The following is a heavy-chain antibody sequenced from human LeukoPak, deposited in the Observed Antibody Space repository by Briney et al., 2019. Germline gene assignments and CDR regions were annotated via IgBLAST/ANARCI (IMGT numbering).Heavy chain of an antibody. Sequence: TGGSLRLSCSASGFTISSYVMYWVRQAPGKGLEYVSAISTNGTNTYYADSVKGRFSISRDTSKNTLYLQMNSLRAEDAAVYYCVKDLRGGYTITASGYWGQGIPVTVSS. CDR2: ISTNGTNT. J-gene: IGHJ4*02. V-gene: IGHV3-64D*08. CDR3: VKDLRGGYTITASGY. D-gene: IGHD6-13*01. CDR1: GFTISSYV.